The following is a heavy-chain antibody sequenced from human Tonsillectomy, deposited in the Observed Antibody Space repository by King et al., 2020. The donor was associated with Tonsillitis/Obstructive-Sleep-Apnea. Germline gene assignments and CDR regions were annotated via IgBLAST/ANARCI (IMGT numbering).Heavy chain of an antibody. D-gene: IGHD2-2*01. Sequence: VQLVQSGAEVKKPGASVKVSCKVSGHTLTELSMHWVRQAPEKGLEWMGGCDPEDGETIYAQKFQGRVTMTEDTSTDTAYMELSSLRSEDTAVYYWATVYCSRTSCYANWFDPWGQGTLVTVSS. CDR3: ATVYCSRTSCYANWFDP. CDR2: CDPEDGET. V-gene: IGHV1-24*01. J-gene: IGHJ5*02. CDR1: GHTLTELS.